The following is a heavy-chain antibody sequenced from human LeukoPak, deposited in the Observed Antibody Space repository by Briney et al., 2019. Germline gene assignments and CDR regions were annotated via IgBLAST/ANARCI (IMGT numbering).Heavy chain of an antibody. D-gene: IGHD3-10*01. CDR2: IYPSDSET. CDR1: GYSFTSYW. Sequence: GESLKISCQGFGYSFTSYWIGWVRQTPETGLEWMGNIYPSDSETKYKPSFQGQVTISVDKSISTAYLRLSSLKASDTAIYYCARLIYYGSGKTYFFDSWGQGTLVTVSS. J-gene: IGHJ4*02. CDR3: ARLIYYGSGKTYFFDS. V-gene: IGHV5-51*01.